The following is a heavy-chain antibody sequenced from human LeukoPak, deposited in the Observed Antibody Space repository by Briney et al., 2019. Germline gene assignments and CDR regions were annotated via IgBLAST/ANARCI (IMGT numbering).Heavy chain of an antibody. CDR1: GYTFSGYY. V-gene: IGHV1-2*02. D-gene: IGHD4-17*01. CDR3: AREMNYDDYRTSDY. J-gene: IGHJ4*02. Sequence: ASVKVSCKASGYTFSGYYMHWVRRAPGQGFEWMGRIDSNSGGTNYAQNFQGRVTMTRDTSISTVYMEPISLRSDDTAVYYCAREMNYDDYRTSDYWGQGTLVTVSS. CDR2: IDSNSGGT.